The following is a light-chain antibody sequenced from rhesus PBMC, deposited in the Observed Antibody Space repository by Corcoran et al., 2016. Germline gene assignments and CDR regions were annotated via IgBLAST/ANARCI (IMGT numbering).Light chain of an antibody. CDR3: QQYSSDPRT. V-gene: IGKV1-22*01. J-gene: IGKJ1*01. CDR1: QSLSSW. CDR2: KAS. Sequence: DIQMTQSPSSLSASVGDTVTITCRASQSLSSWLAWYQQQPGKTPKLLIYKASSLQSGVPSRFSGSGSGTDFTLTISSLQSEDFATYYCQQYSSDPRTIGQGTKVEIK.